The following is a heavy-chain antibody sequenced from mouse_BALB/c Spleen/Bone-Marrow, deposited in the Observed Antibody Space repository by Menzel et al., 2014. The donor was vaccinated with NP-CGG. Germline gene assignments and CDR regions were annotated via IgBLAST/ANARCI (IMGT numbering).Heavy chain of an antibody. CDR3: ARWEYYAMDY. CDR2: IDPANGNT. CDR1: GFNIKDTY. Sequence: VQLQQSGAELVKPGASVKLSCTASGFNIKDTYMHWVKQRPEQGLEWIGRIDPANGNTKYDPKFQGKATITADTSSITAYLQLSSLTSEDTAAYYCARWEYYAMDYWGQGTSVTVSS. V-gene: IGHV14-3*02. D-gene: IGHD4-1*01. J-gene: IGHJ4*01.